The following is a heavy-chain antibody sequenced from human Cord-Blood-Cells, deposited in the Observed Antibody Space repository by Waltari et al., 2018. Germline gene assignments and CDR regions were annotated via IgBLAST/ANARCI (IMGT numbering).Heavy chain of an antibody. CDR2: MNPNSGNT. CDR1: GYTFTRYD. V-gene: IGHV1-8*01. CDR3: AVYSSSSVDFDY. Sequence: QVQLVQSGAEEKKPGASVKVSCKASGYTFTRYDINWVRQATGQGLEWMGWMNPNSGNTGYAQKFQGRVTMTRSTSISTAYMELSSLRSEDTAVYYCAVYSSSSVDFDYWGQGTLVTVSS. D-gene: IGHD6-6*01. J-gene: IGHJ4*02.